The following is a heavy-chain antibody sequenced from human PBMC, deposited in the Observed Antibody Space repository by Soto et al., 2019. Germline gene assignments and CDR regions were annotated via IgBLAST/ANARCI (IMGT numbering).Heavy chain of an antibody. CDR2: IYTSGST. D-gene: IGHD3-10*01. V-gene: IGHV4-59*10. CDR1: GCASSSYY. CDR3: ARVARGTNYLIDY. Sequence: PXETLFLTCAVYGCASSSYYRSWIRQPAGKGLEWIERIYTSGSTNYNPSLKSRVTMSVDTSKNQFSLKLSSVTAADTAVYYCARVARGTNYLIDYWGQGTLVTVSS. J-gene: IGHJ4*02.